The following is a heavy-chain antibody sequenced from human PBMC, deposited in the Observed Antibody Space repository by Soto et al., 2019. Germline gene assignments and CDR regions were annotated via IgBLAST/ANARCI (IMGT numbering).Heavy chain of an antibody. CDR3: ARRVGATGGMDV. D-gene: IGHD1-26*01. Sequence: GESLKISCKGSGYSFTSYWLCWVREMPGNGLEWMGIIYHGDSDTRYSPSLQGQVTISADKSISTAYLQWSSLKSSDTAMYYCARRVGATGGMDVWGQGTTVTVS. V-gene: IGHV5-51*01. J-gene: IGHJ6*02. CDR2: IYHGDSDT. CDR1: GYSFTSYW.